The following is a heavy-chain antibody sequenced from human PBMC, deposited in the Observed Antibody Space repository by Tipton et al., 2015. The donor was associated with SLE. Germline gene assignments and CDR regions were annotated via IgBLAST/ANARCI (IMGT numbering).Heavy chain of an antibody. CDR2: IDPSDSYT. CDR1: GYSFISYW. CDR3: ARQCGGCSDSDAFDI. V-gene: IGHV5-10-1*01. D-gene: IGHD2-15*01. J-gene: IGHJ3*02. Sequence: QLVQSGAEVKKPGESLRISCKGSGYSFISYWISWVRQMPGKGLVWMGKIDPSDSYTNYSPSFQGHVTISADKSIRTAYLQWSSLKASDTAIYYCARQCGGCSDSDAFDIWGQGTMVTVSS.